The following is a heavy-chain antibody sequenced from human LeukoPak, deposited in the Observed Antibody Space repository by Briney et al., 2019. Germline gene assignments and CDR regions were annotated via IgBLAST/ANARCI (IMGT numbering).Heavy chain of an antibody. CDR3: ARDSTRLGYFDY. V-gene: IGHV4-59*01. Sequence: PSETLSLTCTVSGGSISSYFWSWIRQPPGKGLEWIGYIYYRGSTNYNPSLKSRVTISVDTSKNQFSLKLSSVTAADTAVYYCARDSTRLGYFDYWGQGTLVTVSS. J-gene: IGHJ4*02. CDR2: IYYRGST. D-gene: IGHD3-16*01. CDR1: GGSISSYF.